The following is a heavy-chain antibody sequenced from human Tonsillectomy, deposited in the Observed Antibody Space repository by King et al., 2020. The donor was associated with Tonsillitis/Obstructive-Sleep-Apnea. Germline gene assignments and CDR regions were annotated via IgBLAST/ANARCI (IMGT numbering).Heavy chain of an antibody. CDR3: AQTYSGWYGGD. J-gene: IGHJ4*02. Sequence: VQLVESGGGLVQPGGSLRLSCAASGFTFRRSWMSWVRQVPGKGLEWVANIKEGGSEKYYVDSVNGRFIISRDDAKNTVFLQMNSQRAAESAVYYCAQTYSGWYGGDWGQGTLVTVSP. D-gene: IGHD6-19*01. V-gene: IGHV3-7*01. CDR1: GFTFRRSW. CDR2: IKEGGSEK.